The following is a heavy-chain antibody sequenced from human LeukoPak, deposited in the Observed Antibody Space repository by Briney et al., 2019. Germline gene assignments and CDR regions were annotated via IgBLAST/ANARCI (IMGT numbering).Heavy chain of an antibody. CDR2: INHSGST. CDR3: ARGQDSSGWFGTLNY. D-gene: IGHD6-19*01. Sequence: SETLPLTFAVYGGSFSGYYWSWIRQPPGKGLEWIGEINHSGSTNYNPSLNSRVTISVDPSKNQFSLKLSSVTAADTAVYYCARGQDSSGWFGTLNYWGQGTLVTVSS. V-gene: IGHV4-34*01. J-gene: IGHJ4*02. CDR1: GGSFSGYY.